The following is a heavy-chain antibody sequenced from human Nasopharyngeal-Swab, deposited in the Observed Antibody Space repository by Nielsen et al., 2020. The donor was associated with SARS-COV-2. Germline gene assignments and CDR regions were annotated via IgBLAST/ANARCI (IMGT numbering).Heavy chain of an antibody. Sequence: GGSLRLSCAASGFTFSSYSMNWVRQAPGKGLEWVSYIGSSSSTIYYADSVKGRFTISRDNAKNSLYLQMNSLRAEDTAVYYCARVGPGVVVVASIDYWGQGTLVTSPQ. J-gene: IGHJ4*02. CDR3: ARVGPGVVVVASIDY. CDR1: GFTFSSYS. D-gene: IGHD2-15*01. V-gene: IGHV3-48*01. CDR2: IGSSSSTI.